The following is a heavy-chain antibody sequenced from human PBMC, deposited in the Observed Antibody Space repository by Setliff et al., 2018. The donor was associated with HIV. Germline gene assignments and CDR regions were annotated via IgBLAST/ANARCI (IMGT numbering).Heavy chain of an antibody. CDR2: IIPLFGTE. J-gene: IGHJ4*02. Sequence: SVKVSCKPSGYTFTNYDINWVRQAPGQGLEWMGGIIPLFGTENYAQKFQGRVTITADESTSTAYLELSSLRSEDTAVYYCARAQPTNRIAAAGFDYWGQGTLVTVSS. CDR3: ARAQPTNRIAAAGFDY. D-gene: IGHD6-13*01. CDR1: GYTFTNYD. V-gene: IGHV1-69*13.